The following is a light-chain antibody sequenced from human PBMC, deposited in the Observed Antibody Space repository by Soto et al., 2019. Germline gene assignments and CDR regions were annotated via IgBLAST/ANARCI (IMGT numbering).Light chain of an antibody. CDR3: QQYNNWPPHT. J-gene: IGKJ2*01. CDR1: QSVNTN. CDR2: GAS. V-gene: IGKV3-15*01. Sequence: EIVMTQSPATLSVSPGESATLSCRASQSVNTNLAWYQQKHGRAPRLLIHGASTRATGIPARFSGSGSGTEFTLNISSLQSEDFAVYYCQQYNNWPPHTFGQGTKREIK.